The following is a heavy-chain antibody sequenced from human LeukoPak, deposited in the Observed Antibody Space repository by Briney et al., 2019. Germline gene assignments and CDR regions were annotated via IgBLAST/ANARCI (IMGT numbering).Heavy chain of an antibody. CDR2: VSAGGGTS. CDR3: AKETSAAFGYYFDY. J-gene: IGHJ4*02. CDR1: GFTFSSYG. D-gene: IGHD3-10*01. V-gene: IGHV3-23*01. Sequence: GGSLRLSCAASGFTFSSYGMSWVRQAPGKGLEWVSAVSAGGGTSYYADSVKGRFTISRDNSKNTLYLQMNSLRAEDTAVYYCAKETSAAFGYYFDYWGQGTLVTVSS.